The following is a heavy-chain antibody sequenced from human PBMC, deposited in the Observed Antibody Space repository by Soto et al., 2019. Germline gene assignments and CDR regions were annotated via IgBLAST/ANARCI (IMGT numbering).Heavy chain of an antibody. V-gene: IGHV2-5*01. J-gene: IGHJ6*02. Sequence: GLDLEWLALIYWNDDKRYSPFLKSRLTITTDTSKNQVVLTMTNMDPVDTATYYCTHSGSAAYYYAMDVWGQGTTVTVSS. D-gene: IGHD6-13*01. CDR2: IYWNDDK. CDR3: THSGSAAYYYAMDV.